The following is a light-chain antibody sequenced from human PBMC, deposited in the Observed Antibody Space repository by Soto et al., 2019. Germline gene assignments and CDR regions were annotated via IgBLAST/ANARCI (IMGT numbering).Light chain of an antibody. CDR3: QKYNNSPLT. CDR2: AAS. V-gene: IGKV1-27*01. Sequence: DTQMTQSPSSLSASVGDRVTISCRASQGISSYLAWYQVKAGKAPKLLIYAASTLQSGVPSRFSSSGSGTDFTLTISSLQPEDVATYYCQKYNNSPLTFGPGTKVEIK. J-gene: IGKJ3*01. CDR1: QGISSY.